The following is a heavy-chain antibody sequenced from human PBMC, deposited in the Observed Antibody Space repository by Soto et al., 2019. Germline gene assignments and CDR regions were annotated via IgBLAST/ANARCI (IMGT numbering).Heavy chain of an antibody. J-gene: IGHJ4*02. CDR1: GGTFSSYT. CDR3: ARGRVVAGNYFDY. D-gene: IGHD2-15*01. V-gene: IGHV1-69*02. Sequence: QVQLVQSGAEVKKPGSSVKVSCKASGGTFSSYTISWVRQAPGQGLEWMGRIIPILGIANYAQKFQGRVTITADKSTSTDYMDLSSLRSEDTAVYYCARGRVVAGNYFDYWGQGTLVTVSS. CDR2: IIPILGIA.